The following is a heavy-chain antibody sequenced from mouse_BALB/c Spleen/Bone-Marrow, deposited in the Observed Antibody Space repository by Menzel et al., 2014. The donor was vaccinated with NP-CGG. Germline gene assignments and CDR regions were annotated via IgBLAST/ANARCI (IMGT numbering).Heavy chain of an antibody. V-gene: IGHV1S81*02. J-gene: IGHJ1*01. CDR1: GYTFTSYY. D-gene: IGHD2-1*01. Sequence: VQVVESGAELVKPGASVKLSCKASGYTFTSYYMYWVKQRPGQGLEWIGEINPSNGGTNFNEKFKSKATLTVGKSSSTAYMQLSSLTSEDFAVYYCTRSYYGNYFGVWGAGTTVTVSS. CDR3: TRSYYGNYFGV. CDR2: INPSNGGT.